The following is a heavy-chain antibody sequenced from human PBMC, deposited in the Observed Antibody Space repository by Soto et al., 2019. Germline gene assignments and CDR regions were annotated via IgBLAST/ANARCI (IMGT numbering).Heavy chain of an antibody. V-gene: IGHV3-33*08. Sequence: QVQLVESGGGVVQPGGSLRLSCAASGFTFSYYGVHWVRQAPGKGLEWVAVMHTGGNEKYYVDSVKGRFTVSRDESRNMVYLEMSGLRAEVTAEYFCARYADTTGHYSHFDLWGRGALFAVS. CDR1: GFTFSYYG. J-gene: IGHJ4*02. D-gene: IGHD3-9*01. CDR3: ARYADTTGHYSHFDL. CDR2: MHTGGNEK.